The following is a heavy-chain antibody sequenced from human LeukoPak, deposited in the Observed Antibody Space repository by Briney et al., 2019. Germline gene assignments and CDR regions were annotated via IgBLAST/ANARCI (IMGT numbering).Heavy chain of an antibody. CDR2: IWYDGTNK. J-gene: IGHJ6*02. Sequence: GRSLRLSCAASGFTFKKYGMEWVRQAPGKGLEWVAVIWYDGTNKYYTDSVKGRFTISRDDSKNTLYLQMNSLRAEDTAIYYCARAITIVRGVTGRGGMDVWGQGTTVTV. CDR3: ARAITIVRGVTGRGGMDV. V-gene: IGHV3-33*01. CDR1: GFTFKKYG. D-gene: IGHD3-10*01.